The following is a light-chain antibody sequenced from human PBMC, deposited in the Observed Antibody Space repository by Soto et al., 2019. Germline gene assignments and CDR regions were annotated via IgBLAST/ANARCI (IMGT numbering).Light chain of an antibody. CDR3: QQYGSTPLT. Sequence: EIVLPQSPGTLSSSPGERATLSCRASQSVRNNYLAWYQQKPGQPPRFLIYDVSTRAAGIPDRFSGSGSGTDFTLTISRLEPEDFAVCYCQQYGSTPLTCGGGTKVEIE. J-gene: IGKJ4*01. CDR1: QSVRNNY. V-gene: IGKV3-20*01. CDR2: DVS.